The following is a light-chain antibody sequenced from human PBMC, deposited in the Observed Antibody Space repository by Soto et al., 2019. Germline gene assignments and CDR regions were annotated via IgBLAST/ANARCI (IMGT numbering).Light chain of an antibody. CDR2: KAS. V-gene: IGKV1-5*03. Sequence: TRRAIQDISRWLAWYPQKPGKAPKLPIYKASTLKSGVPSRFSGSGCGTEFPLTISSLQPDDFATYYCQHYNSYSEAFGQGTKVDI. J-gene: IGKJ1*01. CDR1: QDISRW. CDR3: QHYNSYSEA.